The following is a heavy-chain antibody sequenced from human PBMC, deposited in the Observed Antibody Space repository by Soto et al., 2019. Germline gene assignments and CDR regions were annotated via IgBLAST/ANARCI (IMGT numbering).Heavy chain of an antibody. CDR3: ARTPYCYASSGYFNY. Sequence: GESLKISCKGSGYRFTNYCIGWVRQMPGKGLEWMGIIYPGDSDTRYSPSFQGQVTISADKSISTAYLQWSSLKASDTAMYYCARTPYCYASSGYFNYWGQGTLVTVS. D-gene: IGHD3-22*01. CDR1: GYRFTNYC. J-gene: IGHJ4*02. V-gene: IGHV5-51*01. CDR2: IYPGDSDT.